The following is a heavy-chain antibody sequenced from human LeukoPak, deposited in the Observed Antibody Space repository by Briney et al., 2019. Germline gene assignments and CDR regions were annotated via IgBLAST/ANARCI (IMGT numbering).Heavy chain of an antibody. V-gene: IGHV3-7*04. J-gene: IGHJ3*02. D-gene: IGHD3-22*01. CDR2: IKKDGSEK. Sequence: GGPLRLSCAASGFIFGIYWMSWVRQAPGKGLEWVANIKKDGSEKYYVDSVKGRFTISRDNAKNSLYLQMNSLRAEDTAVYYCARPSYYYDNSGSVSGAFDIWGQGTMVTVSS. CDR1: GFIFGIYW. CDR3: ARPSYYYDNSGSVSGAFDI.